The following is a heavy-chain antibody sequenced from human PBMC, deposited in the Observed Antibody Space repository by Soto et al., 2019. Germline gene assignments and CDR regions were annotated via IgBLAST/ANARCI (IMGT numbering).Heavy chain of an antibody. CDR1: GQSFSGHS. Sequence: QVQLQQWGAGLVKPSETLSLSCAVYGQSFSGHSWAWIRQSPGKGLAWIGEINESGSTYYTPSLKSRVTISADTSKNQFARKLSSVSAADTAVYFCARGSGIVALPGELEDVNYDYWGQGTLFNVSS. V-gene: IGHV4-34*01. CDR3: ARGSGIVALPGELEDVNYDY. D-gene: IGHD1-1*01. CDR2: INESGST. J-gene: IGHJ4*02.